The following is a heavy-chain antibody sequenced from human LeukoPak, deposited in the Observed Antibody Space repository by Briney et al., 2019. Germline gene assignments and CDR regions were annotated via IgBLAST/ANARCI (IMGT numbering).Heavy chain of an antibody. J-gene: IGHJ4*02. CDR3: ARQSYSSSTFDY. CDR2: IIPIFGTA. V-gene: IGHV1-69*13. Sequence: SVKVSCKASGGTFSSYAISWVRQPPAQGLEWMGGIIPIFGTANYPQKFQGRVTITVDESTSTAYMELSSLRAEDTAVYYCARQSYSSSTFDYWGQGTLVTVSS. D-gene: IGHD6-13*01. CDR1: GGTFSSYA.